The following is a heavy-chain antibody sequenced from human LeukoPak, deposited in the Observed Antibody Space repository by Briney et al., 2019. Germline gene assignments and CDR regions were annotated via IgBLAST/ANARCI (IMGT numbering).Heavy chain of an antibody. V-gene: IGHV4-61*02. Sequence: SETLSLTCTVSGGSISSGSYYWSWIPQPAGKGLEWIGRIYTSGSTNYNRTLKSRVTIAVDTSKNQFSLKLSSVTAADTAVYYCARDSCRDGYNLCAFDIWGQGTLVTVSS. CDR3: ARDSCRDGYNLCAFDI. CDR1: GGSISSGSYY. J-gene: IGHJ3*02. CDR2: IYTSGST. D-gene: IGHD5-24*01.